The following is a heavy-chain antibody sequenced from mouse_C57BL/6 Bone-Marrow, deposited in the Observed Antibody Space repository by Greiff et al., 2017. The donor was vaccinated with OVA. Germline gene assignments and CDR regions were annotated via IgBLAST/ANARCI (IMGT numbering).Heavy chain of an antibody. D-gene: IGHD2-3*01. V-gene: IGHV5-4*01. Sequence: EVQLVESGGGLVKPGGSLKLSCAASGFTFSSYAMSWVRQTPEKRLEWVATISDGGSYTYYPDNVKGRFTISRDNAKNNQYLQMSHLKSEDTAMYYCARDLWLLRGFAYWGQGTLVTVSA. CDR2: ISDGGSYT. CDR3: ARDLWLLRGFAY. CDR1: GFTFSSYA. J-gene: IGHJ3*01.